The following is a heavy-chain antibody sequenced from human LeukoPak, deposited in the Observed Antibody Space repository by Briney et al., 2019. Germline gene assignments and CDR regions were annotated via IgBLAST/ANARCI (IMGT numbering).Heavy chain of an antibody. V-gene: IGHV3-21*01. Sequence: PGGSLRLSCAASGFTFSSYSMNWVRQAPGKGLEWVSSISSSSSYIYYADSVKGRFTISRDNAKNSLYLQMNSLRAEDTAVYYCARIGCTNGVCYIVGFDYWGQGTLVTVSS. CDR2: ISSSSSYI. CDR3: ARIGCTNGVCYIVGFDY. D-gene: IGHD2-8*01. CDR1: GFTFSSYS. J-gene: IGHJ4*02.